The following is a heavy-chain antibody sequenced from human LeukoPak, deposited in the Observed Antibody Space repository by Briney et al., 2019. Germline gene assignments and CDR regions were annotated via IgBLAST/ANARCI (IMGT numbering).Heavy chain of an antibody. D-gene: IGHD3-3*01. V-gene: IGHV3-21*01. Sequence: PGGSLRLSCAASGFTFSSYSMSWVRQAPGKGLEWVSSISSSGSYIHYADSVKGRFTISGDSSYHTAFLQMNSLRADDTAIYYCAKDGEWTFDIWGQGTMVTVSS. J-gene: IGHJ3*02. CDR3: AKDGEWTFDI. CDR1: GFTFSSYS. CDR2: ISSSGSYI.